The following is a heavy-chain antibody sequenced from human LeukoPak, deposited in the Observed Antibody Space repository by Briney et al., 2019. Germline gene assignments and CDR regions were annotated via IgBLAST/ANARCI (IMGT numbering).Heavy chain of an antibody. Sequence: PSETLSLTCTVSGGSISSYYWSWIRQPPGKGLEWTGYIYYSGSTNYNPSLKSRVTISVDTSKNQFSLKLSSVTAADTAVYYCARAAGQPKFDYWGQGTLVTVSS. CDR2: IYYSGST. D-gene: IGHD6-13*01. V-gene: IGHV4-59*01. J-gene: IGHJ4*02. CDR1: GGSISSYY. CDR3: ARAAGQPKFDY.